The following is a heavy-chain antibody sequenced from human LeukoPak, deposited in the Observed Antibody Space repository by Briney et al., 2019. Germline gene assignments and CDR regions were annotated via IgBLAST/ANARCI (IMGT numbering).Heavy chain of an antibody. D-gene: IGHD6-19*01. CDR2: ISSSGSTI. CDR3: AGYSSGWFGSFDI. Sequence: GGSLRLSCAASGFTFSDYYMSWVRQAPGKGMEWVSYISSSGSTIYYADSVKGRFTISRDNDKNSLYLQMSSLRAEDTAVYYCAGYSSGWFGSFDIWGQGTMVTVSS. J-gene: IGHJ3*02. V-gene: IGHV3-11*04. CDR1: GFTFSDYY.